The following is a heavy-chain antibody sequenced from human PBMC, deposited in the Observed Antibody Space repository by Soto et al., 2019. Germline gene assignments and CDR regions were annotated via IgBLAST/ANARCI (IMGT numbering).Heavy chain of an antibody. CDR3: AKSLSASPNYFFDS. D-gene: IGHD1-1*01. CDR2: ISGSGGIT. Sequence: GGSLRLSCAASGFPFSSYAMTWVRQTPGKGLEWVSGISGSGGITYYADSVKGRFTISRDNSNNTLFLQMHSLRADDTAVYYCAKSLSASPNYFFDSWGQGTLVTVSS. J-gene: IGHJ4*02. CDR1: GFPFSSYA. V-gene: IGHV3-23*01.